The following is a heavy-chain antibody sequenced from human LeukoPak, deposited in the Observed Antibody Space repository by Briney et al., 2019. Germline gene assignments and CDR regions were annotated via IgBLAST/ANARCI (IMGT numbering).Heavy chain of an antibody. Sequence: GGSLRLSCAASGFTFSSHGMHWVRQAPGKGLEGVTFIQYDGTNKYYADSVMGRFTISRDNSKNTLYLQMNSLKTEDTAVYFCTKEDTYASGEFDYWGQGTLVTVSS. CDR1: GFTFSSHG. CDR3: TKEDTYASGEFDY. J-gene: IGHJ4*02. D-gene: IGHD6-25*01. CDR2: IQYDGTNK. V-gene: IGHV3-30*02.